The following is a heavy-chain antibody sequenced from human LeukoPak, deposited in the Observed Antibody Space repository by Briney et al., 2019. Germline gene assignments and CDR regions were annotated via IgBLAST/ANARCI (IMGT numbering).Heavy chain of an antibody. CDR3: AREGASYYINWFDP. V-gene: IGHV3-48*03. Sequence: GGSLRLSCAASGFTFSSYEMNWVRQAPGKGLEWVSYISTSVSTIYYADSVKGRFTISRDNAKNSLYLQMNSLRAEDTAVYYCAREGASYYINWFDPWGQGTLVTVSS. CDR2: ISTSVSTI. D-gene: IGHD1-26*01. CDR1: GFTFSSYE. J-gene: IGHJ5*02.